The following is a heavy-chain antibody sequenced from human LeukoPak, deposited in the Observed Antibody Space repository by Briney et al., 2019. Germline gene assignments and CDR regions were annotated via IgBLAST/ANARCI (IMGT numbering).Heavy chain of an antibody. J-gene: IGHJ4*02. D-gene: IGHD3-10*01. CDR1: GFTFSSYA. V-gene: IGHV3-23*01. Sequence: GGSLRLSCATSGFTFSSYAMSWVRQAPGKGLEWVSAISGSGGSTYYADSVKGRFTISRDNPKNTLYLQMNSLRAEDTAVYYCAAGGSGSYHYWGQGTLVTVSS. CDR2: ISGSGGST. CDR3: AAGGSGSYHY.